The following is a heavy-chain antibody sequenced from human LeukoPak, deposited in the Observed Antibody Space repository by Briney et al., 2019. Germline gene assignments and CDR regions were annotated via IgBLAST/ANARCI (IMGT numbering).Heavy chain of an antibody. CDR1: GFSISTYS. CDR2: IHSSGNT. J-gene: IGHJ4*02. V-gene: IGHV4-4*07. D-gene: IGHD4-23*01. CDR3: ARDVGKAY. Sequence: SETLSLTCTVSGFSISTYSWGWFREPAGKGLEWIGRIHSSGNTNYNPSLQSRVSLSIDTSPNQFSLGLTSLTAADTAVYFCARDVGKAYWGQGLLAIVSS.